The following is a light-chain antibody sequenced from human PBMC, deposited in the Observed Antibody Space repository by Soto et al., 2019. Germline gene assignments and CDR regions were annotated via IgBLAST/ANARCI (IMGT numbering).Light chain of an antibody. CDR3: QQYGSSPWT. CDR1: QSVSSSY. Sequence: EIVLTQSPATLSLSPGERATLSCRASQSVSSSYLAWYQQKPGQAPRLLIYGASSRATGIPDRFSGSGSGTDITITISRLEPEDFAVYYCQQYGSSPWTFGQGTMVDI. J-gene: IGKJ1*01. CDR2: GAS. V-gene: IGKV3-20*01.